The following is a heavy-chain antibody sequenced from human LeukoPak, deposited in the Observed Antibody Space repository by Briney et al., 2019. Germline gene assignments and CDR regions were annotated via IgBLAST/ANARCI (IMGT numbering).Heavy chain of an antibody. D-gene: IGHD3-22*01. CDR1: GLTFSSYE. V-gene: IGHV3-48*03. J-gene: IGHJ4*02. CDR3: ALTNYFDSSGQIVDY. CDR2: ISSSGSTI. Sequence: GGSLRLSCAASGLTFSSYEINWVRQAPGKGVEWGSYISSSGSTIYYAVSVKGRFTISRDNASNSLYLQMNSLRAEDTAFYYCALTNYFDSSGQIVDYWGQGTLVTVSS.